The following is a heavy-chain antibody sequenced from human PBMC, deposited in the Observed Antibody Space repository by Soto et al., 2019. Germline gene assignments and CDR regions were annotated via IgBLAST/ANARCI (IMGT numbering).Heavy chain of an antibody. D-gene: IGHD1-26*01. CDR3: AADLAEWELLAPGY. J-gene: IGHJ4*02. Sequence: SVKVSCKASGFTFTSSAVQWVRQARGQRLEWIGWTVVGSGNTNYAQKFQERVTITRDMSTSTAYMELSSLRSEDTAVYYCAADLAEWELLAPGYWGQGTLVTVS. V-gene: IGHV1-58*01. CDR1: GFTFTSSA. CDR2: TVVGSGNT.